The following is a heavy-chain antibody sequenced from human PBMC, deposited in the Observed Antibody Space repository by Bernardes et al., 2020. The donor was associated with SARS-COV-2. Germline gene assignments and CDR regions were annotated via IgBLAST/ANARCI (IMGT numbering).Heavy chain of an antibody. CDR1: GFRPGSHW. CDR3: STLLYASGTYSSDY. V-gene: IGHV3-7*03. CDR2: IKQDGTEI. Sequence: GGSLRLSCAASGFRPGSHWMNWVRQAPGKGLEWVANIKQDGTEINYADSVKGRSTVSRDNSKNTLFLQINSLRAEDTAVYYCSTLLYASGTYSSDYWGQGALVTVSS. D-gene: IGHD3-10*01. J-gene: IGHJ4*02.